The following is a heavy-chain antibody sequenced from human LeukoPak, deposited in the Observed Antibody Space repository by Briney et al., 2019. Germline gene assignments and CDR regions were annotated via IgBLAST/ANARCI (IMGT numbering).Heavy chain of an antibody. CDR1: GFTFSSYT. CDR2: ISNSGRNT. D-gene: IGHD2-21*02. V-gene: IGHV3-23*01. Sequence: PGGSLTLSCAASGFTFSSYTMSWVRQAPGKGLEWVSTISNSGRNTFYTDSVKGRFTISRDNSKNTLYLQMNSLRAGDTAVCSCARARGYCAADCSRYAFDYWGQGTLVTVSS. J-gene: IGHJ4*02. CDR3: ARARGYCAADCSRYAFDY.